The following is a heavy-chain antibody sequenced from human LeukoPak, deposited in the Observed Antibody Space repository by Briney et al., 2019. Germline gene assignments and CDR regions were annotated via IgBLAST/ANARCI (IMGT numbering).Heavy chain of an antibody. V-gene: IGHV4-34*01. CDR3: ARGVDSAKVGY. Sequence: SETLSLTCTVYGGSFSHNYWHWIRQPPGKGLEWIGEIHPSGTTTYNPPLESRVSISVDTPNNRFSLRVTSVTAADTAIYYCARGVDSAKVGYWGRGTLVTVSS. J-gene: IGHJ4*02. CDR1: GGSFSHNY. CDR2: IHPSGTT. D-gene: IGHD3-3*01.